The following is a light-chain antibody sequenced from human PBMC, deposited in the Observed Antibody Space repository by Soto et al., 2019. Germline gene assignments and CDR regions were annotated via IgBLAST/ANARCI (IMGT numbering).Light chain of an antibody. CDR3: CSYAGTYNLI. J-gene: IGLJ2*01. CDR1: SGDAGGYNY. Sequence: QSALTQPRSVSGSPGQSVTISCTGSSGDAGGYNYVSWYQQYPGKVPKIVIYDVTKRPSGVPDRFSASKSGNTASLTISGLQAEDEADYYCCSYAGTYNLIFGGGTKVTVL. V-gene: IGLV2-11*01. CDR2: DVT.